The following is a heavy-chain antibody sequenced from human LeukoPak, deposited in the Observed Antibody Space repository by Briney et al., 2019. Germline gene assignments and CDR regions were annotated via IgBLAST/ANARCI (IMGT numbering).Heavy chain of an antibody. CDR3: ARGEQDMATMSLDY. J-gene: IGHJ4*02. Sequence: PGGSLRLSCAASGFTVSSNYMNWVRQAPGKGLEWVSYSSSGSSTIYYADSVKGRFTISRDNAKNSLYLQMHSLRAEDTAVYYCARGEQDMATMSLDYWGQGALVTVSS. D-gene: IGHD5-24*01. CDR2: SSSGSSTI. V-gene: IGHV3-48*04. CDR1: GFTVSSNY.